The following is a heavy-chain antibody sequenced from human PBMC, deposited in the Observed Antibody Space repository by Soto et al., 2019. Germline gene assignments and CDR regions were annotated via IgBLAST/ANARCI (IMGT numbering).Heavy chain of an antibody. Sequence: QVQLVQSGAEVKQSGASVKVSCKASGYDFTAYDINWVRQASGQVLEWMGWMNPINGATGSARRFQGRVSKTRNTATGTAYLELTSLRSDDSAVYYCGRGPTPRAPAGGTPYYYAMDVWGQGTTVTVSS. CDR1: GYDFTAYD. V-gene: IGHV1-8*02. J-gene: IGHJ6*02. D-gene: IGHD6-13*01. CDR2: MNPINGAT. CDR3: GRGPTPRAPAGGTPYYYAMDV.